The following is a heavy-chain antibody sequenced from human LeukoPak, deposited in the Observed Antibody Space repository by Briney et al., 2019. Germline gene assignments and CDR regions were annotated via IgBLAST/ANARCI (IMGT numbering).Heavy chain of an antibody. J-gene: IGHJ3*02. Sequence: ASVKVSCKASGYTFTSYGISWVRQAPGQGLEWMGWISAYNGNTNYAQKLQGRVTMTTDTSTSTAYMELRSLRSDDTAVYYCARDQCSSTSCYFWPGAFDIWGQGTMVTVSS. CDR2: ISAYNGNT. CDR3: ARDQCSSTSCYFWPGAFDI. D-gene: IGHD2-2*01. CDR1: GYTFTSYG. V-gene: IGHV1-18*01.